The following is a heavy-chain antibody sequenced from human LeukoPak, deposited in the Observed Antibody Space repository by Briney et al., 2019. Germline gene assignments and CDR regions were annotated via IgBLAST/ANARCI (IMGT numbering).Heavy chain of an antibody. CDR2: ITGGHYAT. CDR1: GFSFSSFA. V-gene: IGHV3-23*01. Sequence: GGSLRLSCAASGFSFSSFAMTWVRQAPGKGLEWVSSITGGHYATYNTDSVKGRFTISRDNAKNTLYLQMNSLSADDTAIYYCTKDPNGDYIGAFDPWGQGTLVTVSS. CDR3: TKDPNGDYIGAFDP. J-gene: IGHJ5*02. D-gene: IGHD4-17*01.